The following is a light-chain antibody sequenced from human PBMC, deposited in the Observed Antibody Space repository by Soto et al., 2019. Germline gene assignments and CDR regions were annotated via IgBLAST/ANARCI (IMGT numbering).Light chain of an antibody. Sequence: IQMTQSPSSLSASVGDRVTITCRASQVISNYLAWYQQKPGKVPKLLIYAASTLQSGVPFRFSGSGSGTDFTLTISSLQPEDVATYYCQKYNSAPWTFGQGTKVEIK. CDR3: QKYNSAPWT. CDR2: AAS. CDR1: QVISNY. J-gene: IGKJ1*01. V-gene: IGKV1-27*01.